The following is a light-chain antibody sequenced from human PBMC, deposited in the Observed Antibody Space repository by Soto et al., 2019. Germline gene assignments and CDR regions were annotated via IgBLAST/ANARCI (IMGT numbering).Light chain of an antibody. CDR1: QSVGSNF. Sequence: EIVLTQSPDTLSFSPGERATLSCRASQSVGSNFLAWYQQRPGQTPRLLIYATSIRATGIPDRFSGRGSGTDLTLTIRRLEPEDFAVYYCTKYGASPQWTFALGT. V-gene: IGKV3-20*01. CDR2: ATS. J-gene: IGKJ1*01. CDR3: TKYGASPQWT.